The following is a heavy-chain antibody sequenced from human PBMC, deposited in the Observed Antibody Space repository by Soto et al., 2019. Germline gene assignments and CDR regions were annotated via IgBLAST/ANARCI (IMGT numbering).Heavy chain of an antibody. CDR2: IIPIFGTA. CDR1: GGTFSSYA. D-gene: IGHD1-26*01. CDR3: ARTGLAGATKNYYYGMDV. Sequence: SVKVSCKASGGTFSSYAISWVRQAPGQGLEWMGGIIPIFGTANYAQKFQGRVTITADESTSTAYMELSSLRSEDTAVYYCARTGLAGATKNYYYGMDVWGQGTTVTVSS. V-gene: IGHV1-69*13. J-gene: IGHJ6*02.